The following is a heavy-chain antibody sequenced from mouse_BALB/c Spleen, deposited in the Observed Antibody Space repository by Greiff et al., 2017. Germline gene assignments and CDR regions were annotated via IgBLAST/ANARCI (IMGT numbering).Heavy chain of an antibody. J-gene: IGHJ1*01. CDR2: ISDGGSYT. V-gene: IGHV5-4*02. D-gene: IGHD3-1*01. CDR1: GFTFSDYY. CDR3: ARDRGYFDV. Sequence: EVQRVESGGGLVKPGGSLKLSCAASGFTFSDYYMYWVRQTPEKRLEWVATISDGGSYTYYPDSVKGRFTISRDNAKNNLYLQMSSLKSEDTAMYYCARDRGYFDVWGAGTTVTVSS.